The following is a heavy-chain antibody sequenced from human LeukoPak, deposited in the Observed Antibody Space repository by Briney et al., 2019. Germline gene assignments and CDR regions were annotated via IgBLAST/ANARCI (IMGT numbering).Heavy chain of an antibody. J-gene: IGHJ4*02. CDR3: ARVPTRGYYYDSSGFM. D-gene: IGHD3-22*01. Sequence: SDTLSLTCAVSGYSISSSNWWGWIRQPPGKGLEWIGYIYYSGSTYYNPSLKSRVTISVDTSKNQFSLKLSSVTAADTAVYYCARVPTRGYYYDSSGFMWGQGTLVTVSS. CDR2: IYYSGST. V-gene: IGHV4-28*03. CDR1: GYSISSSNW.